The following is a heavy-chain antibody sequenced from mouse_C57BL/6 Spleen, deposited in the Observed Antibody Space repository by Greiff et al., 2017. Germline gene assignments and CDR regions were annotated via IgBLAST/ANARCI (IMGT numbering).Heavy chain of an antibody. V-gene: IGHV14-2*01. CDR3: ARNYYGSSWAMDY. D-gene: IGHD1-1*01. CDR1: GFNIKDYY. J-gene: IGHJ4*01. CDR2: IDPEDGET. Sequence: VQLQQSGAELVKPGASVKLSCTASGFNIKDYYMHWVKQRTEQGLEWIGRIDPEDGETKYAPKCPGKATITADTSSNTAYLQLSSLTSEDTAVYYCARNYYGSSWAMDYWGQGTSVTVSS.